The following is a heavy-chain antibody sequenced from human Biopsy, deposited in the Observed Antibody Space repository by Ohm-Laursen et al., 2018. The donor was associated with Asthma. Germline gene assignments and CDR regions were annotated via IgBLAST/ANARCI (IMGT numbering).Heavy chain of an antibody. D-gene: IGHD3-22*01. Sequence: SQTLSLTCTVSGDSITSGGRCWNWIRQHPGKGLEWIGYIHHSGTSYFNPSLKSRVSFSRDTSKNQFSLRLSSVTAADTAMYYCVRIPRRSGSYFVDYWGQGTLVTVSS. J-gene: IGHJ4*02. V-gene: IGHV4-31*03. CDR1: GDSITSGGRC. CDR2: IHHSGTS. CDR3: VRIPRRSGSYFVDY.